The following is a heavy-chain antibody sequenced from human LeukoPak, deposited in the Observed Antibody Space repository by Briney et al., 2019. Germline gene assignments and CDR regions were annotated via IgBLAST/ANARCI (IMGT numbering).Heavy chain of an antibody. Sequence: GGSLRFSCAASGFTFSSYWMSWVRQTPGKGLEWVANIKQDGSEKDYVDSVKSRFTISRDNAKNSLYLQMNSLRVEDTAVYYCGRHGGAFEMWGQGTMVTVSS. J-gene: IGHJ3*02. CDR3: GRHGGAFEM. CDR1: GFTFSSYW. CDR2: IKQDGSEK. V-gene: IGHV3-7*01.